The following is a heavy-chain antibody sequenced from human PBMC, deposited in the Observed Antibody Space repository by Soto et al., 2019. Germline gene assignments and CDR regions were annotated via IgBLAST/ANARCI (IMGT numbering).Heavy chain of an antibody. D-gene: IGHD2-2*01. J-gene: IGHJ6*02. CDR1: GYTFSNYG. CDR2: ISLYSDGT. CDR3: ARAIVLVQAAPSAYYCYYGMDV. V-gene: IGHV1-18*01. Sequence: GASVKVSCKTSGYTFSNYGITWVRQAPGQPLEWLGWISLYSDGTNYAQKFQGRVSMTTDTSTTTAYMQLSSLRSDDTAVYYCARAIVLVQAAPSAYYCYYGMDVWGQGTTVTVSS.